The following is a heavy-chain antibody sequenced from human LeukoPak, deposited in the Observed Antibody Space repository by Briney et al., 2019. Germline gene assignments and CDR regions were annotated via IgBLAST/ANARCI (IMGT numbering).Heavy chain of an antibody. J-gene: IGHJ4*02. CDR2: MNPNSGNT. V-gene: IGHV1-8*01. CDR3: ARGLKNDYGDFIDY. Sequence: GASVKVSCKASGYTFTSYDINWVRQATGQGLEWMGWMNPNSGNTGYAQKFQGRVTMTRNTSISTAYMELSSLRSEDTAVYYCARGLKNDYGDFIDYWGQGTLVTVSS. CDR1: GYTFTSYD. D-gene: IGHD4-17*01.